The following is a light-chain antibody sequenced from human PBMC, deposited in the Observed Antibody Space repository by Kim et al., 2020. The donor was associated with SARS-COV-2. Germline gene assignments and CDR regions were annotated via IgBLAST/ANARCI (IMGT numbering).Light chain of an antibody. J-gene: IGKJ4*01. CDR1: QSVSSN. Sequence: VAPGEKTTRSWRASQSVSSNLAWYQQKPGQAPRLLIDGASTGATGIPARFSGRGSGTEFTLTISSLQSEDLAVYYCQQYNNWPLTFGGGTKVEIK. CDR3: QQYNNWPLT. CDR2: GAS. V-gene: IGKV3-15*01.